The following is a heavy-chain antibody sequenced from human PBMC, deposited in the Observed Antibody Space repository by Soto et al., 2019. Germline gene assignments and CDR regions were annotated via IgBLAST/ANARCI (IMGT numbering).Heavy chain of an antibody. CDR2: ISYDGSNK. J-gene: IGHJ4*02. Sequence: QVQLVESGGGVVQPGRSLRLSCAASGFTFSSYGMHWVRQAPGKGLEWVAVISYDGSNKYYADSVKGRFTISRDNSKNTLYLQMNSLRAEDTAVYYCATGGGGYFDYWGQGTLVTVSS. V-gene: IGHV3-30*03. CDR3: ATGGGGYFDY. D-gene: IGHD2-15*01. CDR1: GFTFSSYG.